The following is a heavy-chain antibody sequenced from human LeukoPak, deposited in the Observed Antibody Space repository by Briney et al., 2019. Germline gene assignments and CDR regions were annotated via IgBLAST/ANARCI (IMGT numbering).Heavy chain of an antibody. D-gene: IGHD6-13*01. J-gene: IGHJ6*02. Sequence: SVKVSCKASGSTFSSYAISWVRQAPGQGLEWMGGIIPIFGRANYAQKFQGRVTITADGSTSTAYMELSSLRSEDTAVYYCARDRGPTGIAAAGSTYYYYGMDVWGQGTTVSVSS. CDR3: ARDRGPTGIAAAGSTYYYYGMDV. V-gene: IGHV1-69*13. CDR2: IIPIFGRA. CDR1: GSTFSSYA.